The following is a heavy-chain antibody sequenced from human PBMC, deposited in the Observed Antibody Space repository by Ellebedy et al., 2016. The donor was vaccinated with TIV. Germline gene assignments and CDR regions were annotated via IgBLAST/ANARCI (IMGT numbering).Heavy chain of an antibody. V-gene: IGHV1-2*02. J-gene: IGHJ3*02. CDR3: ARETGPSGTNKPFES. CDR1: AYSFTDND. D-gene: IGHD1-7*01. CDR2: INPNSGGP. Sequence: AASVKVPCKAPAYSFTDNDIHLVRQAPGQGLEWMGWINPNSGGPHYSQRFQGRVTMPRDTSISTVSTALSGPRPDDTAVYYCARETGPSGTNKPFESWGQGTLVTVSS.